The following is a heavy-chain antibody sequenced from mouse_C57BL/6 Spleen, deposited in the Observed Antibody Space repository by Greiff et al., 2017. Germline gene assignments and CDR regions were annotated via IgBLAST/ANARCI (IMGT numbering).Heavy chain of an antibody. V-gene: IGHV1-69*01. Sequence: VQLQQPGAELVMPGASVKLSCKASGFTFTSYWMHWVKQRPGQGLEWIGEIDPSDSYTNYNQKFKGKFTVTVDKSSSTAYMQLSSLTSEDSAVYYCARWDGSFAYWGQGTLVTVSA. CDR2: IDPSDSYT. CDR1: GFTFTSYW. D-gene: IGHD2-3*01. CDR3: ARWDGSFAY. J-gene: IGHJ3*01.